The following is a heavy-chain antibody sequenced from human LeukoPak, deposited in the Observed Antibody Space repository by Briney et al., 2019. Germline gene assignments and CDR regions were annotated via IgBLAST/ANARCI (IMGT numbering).Heavy chain of an antibody. V-gene: IGHV3-66*01. CDR3: ARVSDSSGYYYGLPY. J-gene: IGHJ4*02. Sequence: GGSLRLSCAASGFTFSSYAMSWVRQAPGKGLEWVSVIYSGGSTYYADSVKGRFTISRDNSKNTLYLQMNSLRAGDTAVYYCARVSDSSGYYYGLPYWGQGTLVTVSS. CDR2: IYSGGST. CDR1: GFTFSSYA. D-gene: IGHD3-22*01.